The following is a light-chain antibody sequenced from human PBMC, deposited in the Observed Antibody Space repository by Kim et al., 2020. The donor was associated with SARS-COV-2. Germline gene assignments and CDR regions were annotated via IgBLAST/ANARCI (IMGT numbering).Light chain of an antibody. CDR2: DAS. J-gene: IGKJ2*01. CDR3: QQYNSYPYT. V-gene: IGKV1-5*01. CDR1: QSISSW. Sequence: DIQMTQSPSTLSASVGDRVTITCRASQSISSWLDWYQQKPGKAPKLLIYDASSLESGVPSRFSGSGSGTEFTLTISSLQPDDFATYYCQQYNSYPYTFGQGTKLEI.